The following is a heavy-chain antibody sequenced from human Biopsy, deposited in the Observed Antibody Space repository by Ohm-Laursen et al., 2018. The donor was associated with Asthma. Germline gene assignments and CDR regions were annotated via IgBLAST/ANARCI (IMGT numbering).Heavy chain of an antibody. CDR3: TRREYSDSRISPLDL. Sequence: LRLSCAASGFTFGDYWMSWVRQVPGKGLEWVSAISGSGGSTYYADSVKGRFTISRDNSKNTLYLQMNSLRAEDTAVYYCTRREYSDSRISPLDLWGHGTMVTVSS. D-gene: IGHD3-22*01. CDR2: ISGSGGST. V-gene: IGHV3-23*01. CDR1: GFTFGDYW. J-gene: IGHJ3*01.